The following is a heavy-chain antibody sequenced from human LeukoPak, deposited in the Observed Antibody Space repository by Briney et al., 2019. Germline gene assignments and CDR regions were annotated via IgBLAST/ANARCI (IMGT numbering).Heavy chain of an antibody. J-gene: IGHJ3*02. CDR3: ALNGREVPSGAFDI. CDR2: ISGSGGST. CDR1: GFTFSNYA. D-gene: IGHD3-16*02. V-gene: IGHV3-23*01. Sequence: HPGGSLRLSCAASGFTFSNYAMSWVRQAPGKGLEWVSAISGSGGSTYYADSVKGRFTISRDNSKNTLYLQMNSLRAEDTAVYYCALNGREVPSGAFDIWGQGTMVTVSS.